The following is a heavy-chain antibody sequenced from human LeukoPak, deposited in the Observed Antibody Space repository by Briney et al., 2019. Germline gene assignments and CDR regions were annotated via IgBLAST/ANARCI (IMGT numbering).Heavy chain of an antibody. CDR1: GFTFSTYG. J-gene: IGHJ4*02. V-gene: IGHV3-30*18. CDR3: AKDLRGVPYGSDPPGDY. Sequence: PGGSLRLSCAASGFTFSTYGMYWVRQAPGKGLEWVAMISYDGSNKYYADSVKGRFTISRDNSKNTLYLQMNSLRAEDTALYYCAKDLRGVPYGSDPPGDYWGQGTLVTVSS. D-gene: IGHD3-10*01. CDR2: ISYDGSNK.